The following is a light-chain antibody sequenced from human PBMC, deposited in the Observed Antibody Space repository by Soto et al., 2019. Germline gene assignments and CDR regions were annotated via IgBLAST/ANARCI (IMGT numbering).Light chain of an antibody. J-gene: IGKJ4*01. CDR3: QQHNSYPVT. CDR2: DAS. Sequence: DILMTQSPSTLSASVGDRVTITCRASQGISRWLAWYQQKPGKAPELLMYDASTLASAVPSRFSGSGSGTEFTLTISSLQPDDFATYYCQQHNSYPVTFGGGTRVEVK. V-gene: IGKV1-5*01. CDR1: QGISRW.